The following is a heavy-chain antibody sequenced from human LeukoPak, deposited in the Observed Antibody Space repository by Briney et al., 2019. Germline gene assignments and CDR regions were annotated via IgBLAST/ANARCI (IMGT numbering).Heavy chain of an antibody. CDR1: RDTLTELS. Sequence: ASVKGSCKVSRDTLTELSMHWVRQAPGNRLEWVGGFDPEDGETIYEQKFQGRVTMTEDTSTDTAYMELSSLRSEDTAVYYCATVSPVVRGVEVYYGMDVWGQGTTVTVSS. CDR3: ATVSPVVRGVEVYYGMDV. D-gene: IGHD3-10*01. V-gene: IGHV1-24*01. J-gene: IGHJ6*02. CDR2: FDPEDGET.